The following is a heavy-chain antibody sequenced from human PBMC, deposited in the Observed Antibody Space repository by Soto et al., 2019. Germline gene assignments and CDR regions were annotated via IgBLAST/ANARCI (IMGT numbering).Heavy chain of an antibody. J-gene: IGHJ4*02. CDR2: ISAYNGNT. V-gene: IGHV1-18*01. Sequence: QVQLVQSGAEVKKPGASVKVSCKASGYTFTSYGISWVRQAPGQGLEWMGWISAYNGNTNYAQKLQGRVTMTTDTPTSTDYMELRRLRSDDTAVYYCARWYYDILSGYYPFDSWGQGTLVTVSS. D-gene: IGHD3-9*01. CDR1: GYTFTSYG. CDR3: ARWYYDILSGYYPFDS.